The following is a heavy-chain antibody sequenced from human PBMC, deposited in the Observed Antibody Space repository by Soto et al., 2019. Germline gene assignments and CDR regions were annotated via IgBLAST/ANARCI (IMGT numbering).Heavy chain of an antibody. V-gene: IGHV1-69*12. D-gene: IGHD3-10*01. CDR1: GGTFSSYA. CDR2: IIPIFGTA. CDR3: ARGTYYYGSGSRGAFDI. Sequence: QVQLVQSGAEVKKPGSSVKVSCKASGGTFSSYAISWVRQAPGQGLEWMGGIIPIFGTANYAQKFQGRVTITADESTSTAYMELCSLRSEDTAVYYCARGTYYYGSGSRGAFDIWGQGTMVTVSS. J-gene: IGHJ3*02.